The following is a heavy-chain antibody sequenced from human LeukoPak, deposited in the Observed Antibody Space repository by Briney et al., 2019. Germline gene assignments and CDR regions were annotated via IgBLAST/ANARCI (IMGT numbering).Heavy chain of an antibody. CDR2: INWNGGST. D-gene: IGHD3-3*01. V-gene: IGHV3-20*04. J-gene: IGHJ6*03. Sequence: GGSLRLSCAASGFTFDDYGMSWVRQAPGKGLEWVSGINWNGGSTGYADSVKGRFTISRDNAKNSLYLQMNSLRAEDTALYYCARLAYYDFWSGYYTGYMDVWGKGTTVTVSS. CDR1: GFTFDDYG. CDR3: ARLAYYDFWSGYYTGYMDV.